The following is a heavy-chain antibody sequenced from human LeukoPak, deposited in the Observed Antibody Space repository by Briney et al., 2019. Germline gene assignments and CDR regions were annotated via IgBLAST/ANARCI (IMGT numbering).Heavy chain of an antibody. D-gene: IGHD6-13*01. CDR1: GYTFTDYF. V-gene: IGHV1-69-2*01. Sequence: ASVKISCKASGYTFTDYFIHWVQQAPGKGLEWMGHVDPEDGGPVYADKFRGRVTFRADTSTDTVFLDLSSLTSDDTAVYYCAKVSSTLASAGALSFDFWGQGTLVTVSS. CDR3: AKVSSTLASAGALSFDF. J-gene: IGHJ4*02. CDR2: VDPEDGGP.